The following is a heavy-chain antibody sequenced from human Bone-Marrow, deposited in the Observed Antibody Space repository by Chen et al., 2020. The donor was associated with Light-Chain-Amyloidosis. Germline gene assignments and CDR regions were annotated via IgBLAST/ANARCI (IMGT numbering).Heavy chain of an antibody. V-gene: IGHV3-53*02. Sequence: EMELVETGGGFVQPGGSLRLSCVVSGFSVSREYMTWVRQAPGKGLEWVSVLYSGGKTDYTDSVRGRFTISSGDSKNTLYLQMNSLRAEDTAMYYCARVMVMTAMHWDAFDTWGQGTMVTVSS. D-gene: IGHD2-21*02. CDR2: LYSGGKT. CDR1: GFSVSREY. J-gene: IGHJ3*02. CDR3: ARVMVMTAMHWDAFDT.